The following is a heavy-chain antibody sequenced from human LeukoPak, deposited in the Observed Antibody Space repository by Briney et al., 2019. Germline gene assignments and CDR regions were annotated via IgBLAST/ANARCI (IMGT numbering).Heavy chain of an antibody. V-gene: IGHV4-34*01. D-gene: IGHD3-22*01. Sequence: SETLSLTCAVYGGSFSGYYWSWIRQPPGKGLEWIGEINHSGSTNYNPSLKSRVTISVDTSKNQFSLKLSSVTAADTAVYYCARGDYYDRGALAFDIWGQGTMVTVSS. CDR1: GGSFSGYY. CDR3: ARGDYYDRGALAFDI. CDR2: INHSGST. J-gene: IGHJ3*02.